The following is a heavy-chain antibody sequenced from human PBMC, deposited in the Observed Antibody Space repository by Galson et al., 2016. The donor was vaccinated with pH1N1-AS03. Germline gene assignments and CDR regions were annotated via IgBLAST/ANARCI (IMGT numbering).Heavy chain of an antibody. V-gene: IGHV2-70*11. D-gene: IGHD4-17*01. CDR1: GFSLSTSGMC. Sequence: PALVKPTQTLTLTCTFSGFSLSTSGMCVSWIRQPPGKALEWLARVDWDDDNYYSTSLKTRITIPKDTSKNQVVLTMTNMDHVDTATYYCARMLYGDYTGYFDYWGQGTLVTVSS. J-gene: IGHJ4*02. CDR3: ARMLYGDYTGYFDY. CDR2: VDWDDDN.